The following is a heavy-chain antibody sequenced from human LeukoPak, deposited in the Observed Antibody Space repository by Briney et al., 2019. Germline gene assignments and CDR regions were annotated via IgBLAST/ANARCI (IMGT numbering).Heavy chain of an antibody. Sequence: APVKVSCKVSGYTLTELSMHWVRQAPGKGLEWMGGFDPEDGETIYAQKFQGRVTMTEDTSTDTAYMELSSLRSEDTAVYYCATERRQMVRGVIITRDYWGQGTLVTVSS. J-gene: IGHJ4*02. D-gene: IGHD3-10*01. CDR1: GYTLTELS. CDR2: FDPEDGET. V-gene: IGHV1-24*01. CDR3: ATERRQMVRGVIITRDY.